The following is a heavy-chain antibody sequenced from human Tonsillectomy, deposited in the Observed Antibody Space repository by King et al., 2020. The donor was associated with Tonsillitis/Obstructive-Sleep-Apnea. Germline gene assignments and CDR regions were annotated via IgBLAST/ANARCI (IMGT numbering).Heavy chain of an antibody. J-gene: IGHJ3*02. V-gene: IGHV4-39*01. CDR2: IYYSGST. CDR3: ATTSPPLYDSSGYSDAFDI. CDR1: GGSISSSSSY. D-gene: IGHD3-22*01. Sequence: QLVESGPGLVKPSETLSLTCTLSGGSISSSSSYWGWIRQPPGKGLEWIGTIYYSGSTYYNPSLKSRVTISVDTSKNQFSLKLSPVTAADTAVYYCATTSPPLYDSSGYSDAFDIWGQGTMVTVSS.